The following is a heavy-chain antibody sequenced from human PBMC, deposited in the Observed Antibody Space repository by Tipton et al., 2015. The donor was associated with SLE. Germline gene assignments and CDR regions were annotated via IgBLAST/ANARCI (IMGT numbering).Heavy chain of an antibody. J-gene: IGHJ4*02. Sequence: QSGPEVKKPGASVKVSCKASGYTFTSYGISWVRQAPGQGLEWMGWISDYSGHTKYAQKFQDRVTMTTDTSTTTAYMELRSLRSDDTAVYYCARDDSSGYQVLVDYWGQGTLVTVSS. CDR3: ARDDSSGYQVLVDY. D-gene: IGHD3-22*01. CDR1: GYTFTSYG. CDR2: ISDYSGHT. V-gene: IGHV1-18*01.